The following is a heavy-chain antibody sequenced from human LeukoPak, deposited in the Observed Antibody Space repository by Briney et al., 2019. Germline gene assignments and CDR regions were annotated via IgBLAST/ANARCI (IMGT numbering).Heavy chain of an antibody. J-gene: IGHJ4*02. CDR1: GFTFSSYW. D-gene: IGHD3-9*01. CDR2: INSDGSST. Sequence: PGGSLRLSCAASGFTFSSYWMHWVRQAPGKGLVWVSRINSDGSSTSYADSVKGRFTISRDNAKKTLYLQMNSLRAEAPAVYCCPRDPGLYYYILPGPPYWAQEPLVTVSS. V-gene: IGHV3-74*01. CDR3: PRDPGLYYYILPGPPY.